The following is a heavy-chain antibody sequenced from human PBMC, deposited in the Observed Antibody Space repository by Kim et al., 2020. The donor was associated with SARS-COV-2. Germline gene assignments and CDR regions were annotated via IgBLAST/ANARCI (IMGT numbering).Heavy chain of an antibody. Sequence: GGSLRLSCAASGFTFSSYGMHWVRQAPGKGLEWVAVISYDGSNKYYADSVKGRFTISRDNSKNTLYLQMNSLRAEDTAVYYCAKLWFGVPFVYWGQGTLVTVSS. CDR2: ISYDGSNK. CDR1: GFTFSSYG. V-gene: IGHV3-30*18. J-gene: IGHJ4*02. CDR3: AKLWFGVPFVY. D-gene: IGHD3-10*01.